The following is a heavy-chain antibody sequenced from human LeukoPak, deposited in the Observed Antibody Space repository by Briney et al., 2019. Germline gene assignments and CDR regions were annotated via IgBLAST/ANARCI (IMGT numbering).Heavy chain of an antibody. D-gene: IGHD3-3*01. J-gene: IGHJ6*02. CDR1: GFTFSSYA. CDR2: ISVSGGTT. Sequence: GGSLRLSCAASGFTFSSYAMSWVRQAPGKGLEWVSAISVSGGTTYYADSVKGRFTISRDNSKNTLYLQMNSLRAEDTAVYYCASPGRDYDFWSGYYSGYYYGMDVWGQGTTVTVSS. V-gene: IGHV3-23*01. CDR3: ASPGRDYDFWSGYYSGYYYGMDV.